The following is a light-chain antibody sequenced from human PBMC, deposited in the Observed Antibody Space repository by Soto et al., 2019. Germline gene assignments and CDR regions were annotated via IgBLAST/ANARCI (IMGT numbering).Light chain of an antibody. Sequence: DIQMTQSPSSLSASVGDRVTITCRASQSVSRYLNWYQQKPGKAPKLLIYAASSLQSGVRSTFSGSGSGADFTLTISSLQPEDFATYYCQQTYSTPFTFGQGTRLDIK. CDR2: AAS. CDR1: QSVSRY. J-gene: IGKJ5*01. CDR3: QQTYSTPFT. V-gene: IGKV1-39*01.